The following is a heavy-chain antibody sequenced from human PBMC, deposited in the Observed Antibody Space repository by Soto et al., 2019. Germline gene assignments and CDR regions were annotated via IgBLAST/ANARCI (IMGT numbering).Heavy chain of an antibody. CDR3: AKYQPMTQPRPYFDY. J-gene: IGHJ4*02. CDR2: ISSSGGST. V-gene: IGHV3-23*01. D-gene: IGHD3-22*01. CDR1: GFTFSSYA. Sequence: PGGSLRLSCVASGFTFSSYAMSWVRQAPGKGLGWVSAISSSGGSTFYADSVKGRFTISRDNSRNTLYLQMNSLRAEDTAIYYCAKYQPMTQPRPYFDYWGQGTLVTVSS.